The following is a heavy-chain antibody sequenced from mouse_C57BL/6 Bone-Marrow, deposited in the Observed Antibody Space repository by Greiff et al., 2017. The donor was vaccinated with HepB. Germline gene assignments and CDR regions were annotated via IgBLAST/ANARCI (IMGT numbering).Heavy chain of an antibody. V-gene: IGHV1-55*01. CDR3: AQGHVSPYYAMDY. CDR1: GYTFTSYW. J-gene: IGHJ4*01. Sequence: QVQLQQPGAELVKPGASVKMSCKASGYTFTSYWITWVKQRPGQGLEWIGDIYPGSGSTNYNEKFKSKATLTVDTSSSTAYMQLSSLTSEDSAVYYCAQGHVSPYYAMDYWGQGTSVTVSS. CDR2: IYPGSGST. D-gene: IGHD6-1*01.